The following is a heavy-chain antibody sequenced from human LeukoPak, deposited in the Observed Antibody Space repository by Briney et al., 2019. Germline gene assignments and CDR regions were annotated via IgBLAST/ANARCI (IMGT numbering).Heavy chain of an antibody. CDR2: IKGDGSDK. J-gene: IGHJ5*02. Sequence: GGSLRLSCAASGFTFSTYAMIRVRQAPGKGLEWVAHIKGDGSDKEYVDSVKGRFTISRDNAKNSLYLQMNSLRAEDTAVYYCARWRRYIQGFFDPWGQGTLVTVSS. CDR1: GFTFSTYA. V-gene: IGHV3-7*05. D-gene: IGHD5-18*01. CDR3: ARWRRYIQGFFDP.